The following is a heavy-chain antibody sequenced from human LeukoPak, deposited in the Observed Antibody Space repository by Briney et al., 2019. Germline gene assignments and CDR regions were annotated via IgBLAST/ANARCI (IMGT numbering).Heavy chain of an antibody. Sequence: SETLSLTCTVSGGSISSYYWSWIRQPPGKGLEWIGYIYYSGSTNYNPSLKSRVTISVDTSKNQFSLKLSSVTAADTAVYYCARVVTSTTYYYDSSGSSWGQGTLVTVSS. D-gene: IGHD3-22*01. J-gene: IGHJ5*02. CDR2: IYYSGST. CDR3: ARVVTSTTYYYDSSGSS. V-gene: IGHV4-59*08. CDR1: GGSISSYY.